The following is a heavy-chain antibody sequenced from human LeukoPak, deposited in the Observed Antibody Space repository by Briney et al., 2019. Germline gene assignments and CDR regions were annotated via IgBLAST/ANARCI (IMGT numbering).Heavy chain of an antibody. Sequence: SETLSLTCTVSGGSISSYYWSWIRQPPGKGLEWIGYIYHSGSTYYNPSLKSRVTISVDRSKNQFSLKLSSVTAADTAVYYCARVSYSSSGADAFDIWGQGTMVTVSS. CDR3: ARVSYSSSGADAFDI. J-gene: IGHJ3*02. D-gene: IGHD6-6*01. V-gene: IGHV4-59*04. CDR1: GGSISSYY. CDR2: IYHSGST.